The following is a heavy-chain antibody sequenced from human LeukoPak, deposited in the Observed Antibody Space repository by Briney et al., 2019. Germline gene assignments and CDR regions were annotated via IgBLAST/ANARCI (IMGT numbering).Heavy chain of an antibody. CDR2: IYHSGST. V-gene: IGHV4-30-2*01. D-gene: IGHD5-18*01. CDR3: ARSRGYSYGTTFLDY. Sequence: SQTLSLTCTVSGGSISSGGYYWSWIRQPPGKGLEWIGYIYHSGSTYYNPSLKSRVTISVDRSKNQFSLKLSSVTAADTAVYYCARSRGYSYGTTFLDYWGQGTLVTVSS. CDR1: GGSISSGGYY. J-gene: IGHJ4*02.